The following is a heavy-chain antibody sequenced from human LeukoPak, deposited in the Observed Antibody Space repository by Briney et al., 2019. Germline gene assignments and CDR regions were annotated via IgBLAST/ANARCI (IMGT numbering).Heavy chain of an antibody. D-gene: IGHD4-23*01. Sequence: QSGGSLRLSCAASGFTFSSYVMSWVRQAPGKGLEWVSGISGSGASTYYAGSVKGRFTISRDNSKNTLYVLMNSLRAEDTAVYYCAKIAVVTSNIDYWGQGTLVTVSS. V-gene: IGHV3-23*01. J-gene: IGHJ4*02. CDR3: AKIAVVTSNIDY. CDR1: GFTFSSYV. CDR2: ISGSGAST.